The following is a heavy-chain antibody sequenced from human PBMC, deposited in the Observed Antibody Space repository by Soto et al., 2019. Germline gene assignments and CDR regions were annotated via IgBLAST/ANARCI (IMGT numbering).Heavy chain of an antibody. D-gene: IGHD3-16*01. CDR3: ARMETFGSLNWFDP. CDR1: GYSFTNND. V-gene: IGHV1-8*01. J-gene: IGHJ5*02. CDR2: MNPGSGDT. Sequence: ASVKVSCKASGYSFTNNDVSWVRQATGQGLEWMGWMNPGSGDTGYAQKLQGRVTMTRDISIATAYMELSSLRSDDTAIYYCARMETFGSLNWFDPWGQGTLVTVSS.